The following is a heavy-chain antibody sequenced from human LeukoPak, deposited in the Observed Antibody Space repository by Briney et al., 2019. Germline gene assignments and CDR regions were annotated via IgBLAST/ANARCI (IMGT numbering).Heavy chain of an antibody. Sequence: SVKVSCKASGYTFTGYYMHWVRQAPGQGLEWMGGIIPIFGTANYAQKFQGRVTITADESTSTAYMELSSLRAEDTAVYYCAKDREYNYVYDAFDIWGQGTLVTVSS. CDR1: GYTFTGYY. D-gene: IGHD2/OR15-2a*01. CDR3: AKDREYNYVYDAFDI. J-gene: IGHJ3*02. V-gene: IGHV1-69*13. CDR2: IIPIFGTA.